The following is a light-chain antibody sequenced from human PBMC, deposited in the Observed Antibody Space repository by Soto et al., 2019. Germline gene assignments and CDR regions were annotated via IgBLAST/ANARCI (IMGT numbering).Light chain of an antibody. CDR2: GAS. Sequence: PGTRVTLSCRASQSVGSSYLTWYQQKPGQAPRLLIYGASTRATSIPARFSGSGSGTDFTLTISSLQPEDFAVYDCQQDYNLPQTFGQGTKVEI. J-gene: IGKJ1*01. CDR1: QSVGSSY. CDR3: QQDYNLPQT. V-gene: IGKV3D-7*01.